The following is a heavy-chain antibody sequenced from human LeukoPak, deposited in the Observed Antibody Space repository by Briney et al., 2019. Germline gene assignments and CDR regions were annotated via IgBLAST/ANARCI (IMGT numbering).Heavy chain of an antibody. D-gene: IGHD2-2*01. CDR1: GGSITGYY. CDR3: AREVVPAATYP. Sequence: SETLSLTCTVSGGSITGYYWSWIRQPAGKGLEWIGRIYTSGSTIYNPSLKSRVTMSVDTSKNQFSLRLSSVTAADTAVYYCAREVVPAATYPWGQGTLVTVSS. V-gene: IGHV4-4*07. CDR2: IYTSGST. J-gene: IGHJ5*02.